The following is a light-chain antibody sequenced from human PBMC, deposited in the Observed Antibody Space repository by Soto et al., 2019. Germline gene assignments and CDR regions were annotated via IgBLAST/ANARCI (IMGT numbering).Light chain of an antibody. Sequence: EIVLTQSPATLSLSPGERATLSCRARQSVSNYLAWFQQKPGQAPRLLIYDASNRATGIPARFIGSGSGTDFTLTISSLEPEDFAVYYCQQRSSWPLLTFGGGTKVEI. CDR3: QQRSSWPLLT. J-gene: IGKJ4*01. V-gene: IGKV3-11*01. CDR2: DAS. CDR1: QSVSNY.